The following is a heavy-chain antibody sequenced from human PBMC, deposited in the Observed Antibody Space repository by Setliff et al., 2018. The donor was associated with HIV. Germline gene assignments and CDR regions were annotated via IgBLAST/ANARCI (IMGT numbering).Heavy chain of an antibody. V-gene: IGHV4-59*01. J-gene: IGHJ4*02. CDR2: VYSTGSI. D-gene: IGHD1-1*01. CDR1: GGSMSRFY. CDR3: ARAEGDAYNSLPYFDS. Sequence: SEPLSLTCTVSGGSMSRFYWTWIRQPPGKGLEWIGFVYSTGSINYSPSFRGRLTISLDTSENQFSLHLTSVTAADTAVYYCARAEGDAYNSLPYFDSWGPGAQVTVS.